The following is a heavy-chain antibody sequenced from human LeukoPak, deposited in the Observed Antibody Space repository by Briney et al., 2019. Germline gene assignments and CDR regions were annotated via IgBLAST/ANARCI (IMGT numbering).Heavy chain of an antibody. J-gene: IGHJ4*02. CDR1: EVTFSTYA. CDR3: AKHPLERWSYVFLAH. V-gene: IGHV3-23*01. D-gene: IGHD1-26*01. Sequence: GGSLRVSCAASEVTFSTYALSWVRQAPGKGLEWVSRILGSGGTTYSTDSVKGGVTISRDTSKNTLYLQMSSLRTEDTAVYYSAKHPLERWSYVFLAHWGQATLVT. CDR2: ILGSGGTT.